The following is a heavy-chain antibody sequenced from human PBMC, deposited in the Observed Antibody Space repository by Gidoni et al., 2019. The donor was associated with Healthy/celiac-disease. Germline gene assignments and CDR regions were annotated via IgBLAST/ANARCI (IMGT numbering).Heavy chain of an antibody. D-gene: IGHD3-3*01. Sequence: QGQLVESGGGVVQPGRYRRLSCAADGTHCSSYGMHWVRQAPGKGLGGGAVIAYVGSNKSYADSVKGRFTISRYNYKNTLYLQMNSLRAEDTAVYSCAKVGSNYDFWSGHTLDYWGQVTLVTVSS. V-gene: IGHV3-30*18. J-gene: IGHJ4*02. CDR1: GTHCSSYG. CDR3: AKVGSNYDFWSGHTLDY. CDR2: IAYVGSNK.